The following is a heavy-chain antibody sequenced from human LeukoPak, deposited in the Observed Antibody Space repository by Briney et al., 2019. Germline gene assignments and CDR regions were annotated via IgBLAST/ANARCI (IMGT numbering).Heavy chain of an antibody. J-gene: IGHJ3*02. CDR1: GFSFKNYG. D-gene: IGHD3-3*01. CDR3: AKDWDFWRGYPYAFDI. CDR2: IWYDGSKT. Sequence: GGSLRLSCVTSGFSFKNYGMHRVRQAPGKGLEWAAIIWYDGSKTYYGDSVKGRFTISRDNSKNTLYLQMNSLRVEDTAVYFCAKDWDFWRGYPYAFDIWGQGTMVTVPS. V-gene: IGHV3-33*06.